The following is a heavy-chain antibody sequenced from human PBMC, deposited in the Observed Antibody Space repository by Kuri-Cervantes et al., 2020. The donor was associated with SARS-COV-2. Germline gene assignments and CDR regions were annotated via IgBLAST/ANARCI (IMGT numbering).Heavy chain of an antibody. CDR1: GGSISSGSYY. J-gene: IGHJ3*02. V-gene: IGHV4-61*09. D-gene: IGHD3-16*01. Sequence: SETLSLTCTVSGGSISSGSYYWSWIRQPAGKGLEWIGYIYTSGSTNYNLSLKSRVTISVDTSKNQFSLKLSSVTAADTAVYYCARDLGWITRDAFDIWGQGTMVTVSS. CDR2: IYTSGST. CDR3: ARDLGWITRDAFDI.